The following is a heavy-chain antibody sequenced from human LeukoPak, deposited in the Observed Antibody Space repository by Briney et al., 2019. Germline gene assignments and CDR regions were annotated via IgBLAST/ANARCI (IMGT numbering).Heavy chain of an antibody. Sequence: PGGSLRLSCAASGFTFSTYAMSWVRLAPGKGLEWVSGISGSGGGTYYADSVKGRFTSSRDNSNNTLYVQMNSLRVEDTAVYYCAKSGGLSGSGRLAMDVWGQGTTVTVSS. CDR1: GFTFSTYA. CDR2: ISGSGGGT. J-gene: IGHJ6*02. D-gene: IGHD3-10*01. CDR3: AKSGGLSGSGRLAMDV. V-gene: IGHV3-23*01.